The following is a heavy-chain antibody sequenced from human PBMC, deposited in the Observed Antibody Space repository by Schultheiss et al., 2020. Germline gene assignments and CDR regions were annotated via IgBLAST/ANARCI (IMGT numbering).Heavy chain of an antibody. D-gene: IGHD3-10*01. CDR2: IYWDDDK. CDR1: GGSISSYYW. Sequence: TLSLTCTVSGGSISSYYWSWIRQPPGKGLEWLALIYWDDDKRYSPSLKSRLTITKDTSKNQVVLTMTNMDPVDTATYYCAHSGVETGLDYWGQGTLVTVSS. CDR3: AHSGVETGLDY. V-gene: IGHV2-5*08. J-gene: IGHJ4*02.